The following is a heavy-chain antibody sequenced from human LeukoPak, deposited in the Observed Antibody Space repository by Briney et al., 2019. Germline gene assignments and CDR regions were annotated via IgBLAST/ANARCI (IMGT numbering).Heavy chain of an antibody. CDR3: AKGPSAGTGYYYYGMDV. Sequence: PGGSLRLSCAASGFTFSSYSMNWVRQAPGKGLEWVSYISSSSSTIYYADSVKGRFTTSRDNAKNSLYLQMNSLRAEDTALYYCAKGPSAGTGYYYYGMDVWGQGTTVTVSS. V-gene: IGHV3-48*04. CDR1: GFTFSSYS. J-gene: IGHJ6*02. D-gene: IGHD6-19*01. CDR2: ISSSSSTI.